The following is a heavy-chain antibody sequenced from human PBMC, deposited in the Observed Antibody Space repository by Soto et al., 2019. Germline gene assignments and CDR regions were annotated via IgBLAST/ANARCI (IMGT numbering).Heavy chain of an antibody. CDR3: ARGMYYYDSSGWAY. J-gene: IGHJ4*02. CDR1: GFTFSSYW. Sequence: PGGSLRLSCAASGFTFSSYWMNWVRQAPGKGLEWVANIKQDGSEKYYVDSVEGRFTISRDNAKNSLYLQMNSLRDEDTAVYYCARGMYYYDSSGWAYWGQGTLVTVSS. D-gene: IGHD3-22*01. V-gene: IGHV3-7*01. CDR2: IKQDGSEK.